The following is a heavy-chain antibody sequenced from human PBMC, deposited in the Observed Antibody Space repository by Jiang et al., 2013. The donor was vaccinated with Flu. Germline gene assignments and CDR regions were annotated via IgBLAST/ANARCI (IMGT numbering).Heavy chain of an antibody. CDR3: AADRNCASGLCYPLNFDW. CDR2: IVIGSGKT. V-gene: IGHV1-58*02. J-gene: IGHJ4*02. D-gene: IGHD2-8*01. CDR1: GFSFGRSA. Sequence: SGAEVKKPGTSVKVSCKTSGFSFGRSAIQWVRQARGQRLEWIGWIVIGSGKTNYLQRFQERVTITRDMSTSTAYMELSSLTSEDTAIYYCAADRNCASGLCYPLNFDWWGQGTLVTVSS.